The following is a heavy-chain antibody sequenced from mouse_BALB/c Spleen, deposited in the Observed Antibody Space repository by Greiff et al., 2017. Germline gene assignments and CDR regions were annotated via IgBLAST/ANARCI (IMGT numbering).Heavy chain of an antibody. Sequence: EVKLLESGGGLVQPGGSLKLSCAASGFDFSRYWMSWVRQAPGKGLEWIGEINPDSSTINYTPSLKDKFIISRDNAKNTLYLQMSKVRSEDTALYYCARPYYGNYAWFAYWGQGTLVTVSA. CDR1: GFDFSRYW. CDR3: ARPYYGNYAWFAY. J-gene: IGHJ3*01. CDR2: INPDSSTI. V-gene: IGHV4-1*02. D-gene: IGHD2-1*01.